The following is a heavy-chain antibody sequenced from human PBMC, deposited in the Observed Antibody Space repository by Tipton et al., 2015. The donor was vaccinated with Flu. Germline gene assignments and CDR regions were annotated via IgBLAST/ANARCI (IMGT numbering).Heavy chain of an antibody. J-gene: IGHJ6*02. D-gene: IGHD6-19*01. V-gene: IGHV3-53*04. CDR2: IYSGGST. Sequence: SLRLSCAASGFTVSSNYMSWVRQAPGKGLEWVSVIYSGGSTYYADSVKGRFTISRHNSKNTLYLQMNSLRAEDTAVYYCARAVAGPYYYYGMDVWGQGTTVPVSS. CDR3: ARAVAGPYYYYGMDV. CDR1: GFTVSSNY.